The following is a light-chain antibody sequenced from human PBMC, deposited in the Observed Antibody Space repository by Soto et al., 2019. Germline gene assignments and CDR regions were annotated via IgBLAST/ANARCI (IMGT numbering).Light chain of an antibody. V-gene: IGLV2-14*03. CDR2: DVT. CDR3: SSYSGSTTHVV. J-gene: IGLJ2*01. Sequence: QSALTQPASVSGSPGRSVTISCTGTSSDVGDFNYVSWYQHLPGRAPKLFIYDVTNRPSGISYRFSASKSGRTASLTISGLQAEDEADYYCSSYSGSTTHVVFGGGTKLTVL. CDR1: SSDVGDFNY.